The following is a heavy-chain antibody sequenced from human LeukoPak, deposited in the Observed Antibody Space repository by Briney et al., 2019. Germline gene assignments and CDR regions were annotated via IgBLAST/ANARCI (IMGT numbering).Heavy chain of an antibody. CDR2: INSDGSST. J-gene: IGHJ5*02. V-gene: IGHV3-74*01. Sequence: GGSLRLSCAASGFTFSSYWMHWVRQAPGKGLVWVSHINSDGSSTNYADSVKGRFTISRDNAKNTLYLQMDSLRAEDTAVYYCARTGIAARPTVWFDPWGQGTLVTVSS. CDR1: GFTFSSYW. CDR3: ARTGIAARPTVWFDP. D-gene: IGHD6-6*01.